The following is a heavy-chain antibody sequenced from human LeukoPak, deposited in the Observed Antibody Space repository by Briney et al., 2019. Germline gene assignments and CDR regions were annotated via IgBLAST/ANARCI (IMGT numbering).Heavy chain of an antibody. J-gene: IGHJ4*02. D-gene: IGHD3-22*01. V-gene: IGHV4-30-4*08. CDR2: IYYSGST. CDR1: GGSISSGDYY. Sequence: PSQTLSLTCTVSGGSISSGDYYWSWIRQPPGKGLEWIGYIYYSGSTYYNPSLKSRVTISVDTSKNQFSLKLSSVTAADTAVYYCARDAYYYDSSGYSPYFDYWAQGTLVTVSS. CDR3: ARDAYYYDSSGYSPYFDY.